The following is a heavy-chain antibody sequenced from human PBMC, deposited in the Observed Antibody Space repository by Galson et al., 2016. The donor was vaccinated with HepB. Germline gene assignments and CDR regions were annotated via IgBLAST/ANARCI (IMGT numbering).Heavy chain of an antibody. V-gene: IGHV1-69*13. CDR3: AYEQDDCRGGRCYLNDAFDI. CDR2: IIPIFDTA. D-gene: IGHD2-15*01. Sequence: SVKVSCKASGGTSSSYAISWVRQAPGQGLEWMGGIIPIFDTANYAQKFQGRVTITADESTNTAYMELRRLRSEDTAVYYCAYEQDDCRGGRCYLNDAFDIWGQGTMVTVSP. CDR1: GGTSSSYA. J-gene: IGHJ3*02.